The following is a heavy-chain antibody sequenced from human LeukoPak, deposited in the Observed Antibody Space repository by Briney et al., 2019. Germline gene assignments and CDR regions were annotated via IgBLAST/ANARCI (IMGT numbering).Heavy chain of an antibody. D-gene: IGHD3-3*01. J-gene: IGHJ4*02. V-gene: IGHV1-46*01. CDR3: ARGTANFWSGYSSHFDY. CDR2: INPSGGST. CDR1: GYTFTSYY. Sequence: ASVKVSCKASGYTFTSYYMHWVRQAPGQGLEWMGIINPSGGSTSYAQKFQGRVTMTRDTSTTTVYMEVSSLRSEDTAVYYCARGTANFWSGYSSHFDYWGQGTLVTVSS.